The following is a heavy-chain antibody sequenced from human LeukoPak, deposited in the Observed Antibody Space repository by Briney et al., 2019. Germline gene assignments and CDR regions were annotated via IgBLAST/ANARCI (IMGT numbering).Heavy chain of an antibody. Sequence: GGSLRLSCAASGFTFSSYAMPWVRQTPGKGLEWVAVISCDGSNKYYADSVKGRFTISRDNSKNTLYLQMNSLRAEDTAVYYCARSRGISSGYYPRLWFDYWGQGTLVTVSS. CDR1: GFTFSSYA. J-gene: IGHJ4*02. CDR2: ISCDGSNK. D-gene: IGHD3-22*01. V-gene: IGHV3-30-3*01. CDR3: ARSRGISSGYYPRLWFDY.